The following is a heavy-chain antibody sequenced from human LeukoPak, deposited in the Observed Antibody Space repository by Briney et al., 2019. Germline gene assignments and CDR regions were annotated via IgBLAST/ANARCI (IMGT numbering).Heavy chain of an antibody. CDR2: ISGSGGST. CDR1: VFAFTNYV. Sequence: PGGSLRLSCAASVFAFTNYVMNWVRQASGKGLEWVSGISGSGGSTYYAASVRGRFTISRDRSKNTVFLQMSSLRAEDTAAYYCAKGSNSDFWSGYSHYLDVSGKGTTAIVSS. D-gene: IGHD3-3*01. V-gene: IGHV3-23*01. CDR3: AKGSNSDFWSGYSHYLDV. J-gene: IGHJ6*03.